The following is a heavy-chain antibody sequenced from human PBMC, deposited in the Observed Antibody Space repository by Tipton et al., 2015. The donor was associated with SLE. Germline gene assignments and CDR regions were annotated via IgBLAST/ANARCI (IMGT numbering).Heavy chain of an antibody. Sequence: SGFTFSTYGMHWVRQAPGKGLEWVAVIWYDGSNEYYADSVRGRFTISRDNSKNMLFLQMNSLRVEDTAVYYCAKRGTWGNYYYYHGMDVWGQGTTVTVSS. CDR2: IWYDGSNE. CDR1: GFTFSTYG. J-gene: IGHJ6*02. V-gene: IGHV3-33*06. CDR3: AKRGTWGNYYYYHGMDV. D-gene: IGHD1-1*01.